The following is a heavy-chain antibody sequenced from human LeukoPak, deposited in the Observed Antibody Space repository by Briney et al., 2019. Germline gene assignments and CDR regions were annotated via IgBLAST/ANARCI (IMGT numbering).Heavy chain of an antibody. Sequence: GGSLRLSCAASGFTFSSCSMNWVRQAPGKGLEWVSYISSSSSTIYYADSVKGRFTISRDNAKNSLYLQMNSLRAEDTAVYYCASATMTTVTTFYYYGMDVWGQGTTVTVSS. CDR3: ASATMTTVTTFYYYGMDV. D-gene: IGHD4-17*01. V-gene: IGHV3-48*01. J-gene: IGHJ6*02. CDR2: ISSSSSTI. CDR1: GFTFSSCS.